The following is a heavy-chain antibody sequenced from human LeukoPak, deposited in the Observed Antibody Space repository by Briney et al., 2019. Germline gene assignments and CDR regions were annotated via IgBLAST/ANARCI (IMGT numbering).Heavy chain of an antibody. CDR2: INPNSGCT. Sequence: GASVKVSCKASGYTFTGYYMHWVRQAPGQGLEWMGWINPNSGCTNYAQKFQGRVTMTRDTSISTAYMELSRLRSDDTAVYYCAKVRGIAAAGPYYYYYMDVWGKGTTVTVSS. CDR3: AKVRGIAAAGPYYYYYMDV. V-gene: IGHV1-2*02. D-gene: IGHD6-13*01. CDR1: GYTFTGYY. J-gene: IGHJ6*03.